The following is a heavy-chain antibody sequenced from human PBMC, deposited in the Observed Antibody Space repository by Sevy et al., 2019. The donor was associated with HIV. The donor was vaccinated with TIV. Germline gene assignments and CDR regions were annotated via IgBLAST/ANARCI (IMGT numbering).Heavy chain of an antibody. CDR3: AKRAHHDSWSAAFDY. CDR1: GFNFSNYA. D-gene: IGHD3-3*01. CDR2: ISGSGGTK. J-gene: IGHJ4*02. Sequence: GGSLRLSCGASGFNFSNYAMSWVRQAPGKGLEGVSHISGSGGTKKYADSVKGRFTISRDNSKNTIYLQMNSLRAEDTALYYCAKRAHHDSWSAAFDYWGQGTLVTVSS. V-gene: IGHV3-23*01.